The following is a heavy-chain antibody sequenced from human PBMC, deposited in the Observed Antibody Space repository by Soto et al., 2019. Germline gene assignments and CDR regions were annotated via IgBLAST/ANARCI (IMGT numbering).Heavy chain of an antibody. V-gene: IGHV1-18*01. J-gene: IGHJ6*02. CDR2: ISGYDGHT. D-gene: IGHD3-16*01. Sequence: QVQLVQSGAEVRKPGASVKVSCKASGYTFTTYGITWVRQAPGQGLEWMGWISGYDGHTKSAQKFQGRIIMTTDTSTRTVYMDWRSLISDDTAVYYCAREGEMPYYYYGLDVWGQGTTVTVSS. CDR3: AREGEMPYYYYGLDV. CDR1: GYTFTTYG.